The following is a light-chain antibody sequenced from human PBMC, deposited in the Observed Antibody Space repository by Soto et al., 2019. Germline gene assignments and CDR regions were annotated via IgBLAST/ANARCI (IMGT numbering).Light chain of an antibody. Sequence: DIRLTQSPSSLSASVGDSVTITCRASQVISYYLAWYQQKPGKAPKLLIYDASSLQSGVPSRFSGSGTGTDFTLTISSLQPEDVGTYYCQKYNGAFTFGPGTKVDIK. J-gene: IGKJ3*01. CDR2: DAS. CDR1: QVISYY. CDR3: QKYNGAFT. V-gene: IGKV1-27*01.